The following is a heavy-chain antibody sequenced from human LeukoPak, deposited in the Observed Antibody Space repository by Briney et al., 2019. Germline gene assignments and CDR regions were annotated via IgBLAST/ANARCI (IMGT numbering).Heavy chain of an antibody. CDR2: IRYDGSNK. V-gene: IGHV3-30*02. D-gene: IGHD3-3*01. J-gene: IGHJ5*02. CDR1: GFTFSSYG. CDR3: AKGYWSGYSFDNWFDP. Sequence: GGSLRLSCAASGFTFSSYGMHWVCQAPGKRLEWVAFIRYDGSNKYYADSVKGRFTISRDNSKNTLYLQMNSLRAEDTAVYYCAKGYWSGYSFDNWFDPWGQGTLLTVSS.